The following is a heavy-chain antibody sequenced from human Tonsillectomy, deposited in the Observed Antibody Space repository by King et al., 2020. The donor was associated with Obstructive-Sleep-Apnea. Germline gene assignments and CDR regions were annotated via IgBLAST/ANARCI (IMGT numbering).Heavy chain of an antibody. Sequence: VQLVESGGGLVQPGGSLRLSCAASGFTFSSYAMSWVRQAPGKGLEWVSAISGSGGSTYYADSVKGRFTISRDNSKNTLYLQMNSLRAADTAVYYFAESGHTDNDAFDIWGQGTMVTVSS. CDR3: AESGHTDNDAFDI. J-gene: IGHJ3*02. V-gene: IGHV3-23*04. D-gene: IGHD2-15*01. CDR2: ISGSGGST. CDR1: GFTFSSYA.